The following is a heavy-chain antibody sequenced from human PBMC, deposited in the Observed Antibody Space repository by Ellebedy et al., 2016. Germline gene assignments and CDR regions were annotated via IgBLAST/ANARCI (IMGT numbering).Heavy chain of an antibody. Sequence: GESLKISCAASGFTFSSYAMSWVRQAPGKGLEWVSAISGSGGSTYYADSVKGWFTISRDNSKNTLYLQMNSLRAEDTAVYYCAKDSSGWYPHEGDAFDIWGQGTMVTVSS. CDR1: GFTFSSYA. D-gene: IGHD6-19*01. CDR3: AKDSSGWYPHEGDAFDI. CDR2: ISGSGGST. V-gene: IGHV3-23*01. J-gene: IGHJ3*02.